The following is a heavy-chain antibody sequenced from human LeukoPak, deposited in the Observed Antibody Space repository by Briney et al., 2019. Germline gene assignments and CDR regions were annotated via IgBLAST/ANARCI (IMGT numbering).Heavy chain of an antibody. D-gene: IGHD6-19*01. CDR1: GFTFSSYS. V-gene: IGHV3-21*01. Sequence: GGSLRLSCAASGFTFSSYSMNWVRQAPGKGLEWVSSISSSSSYIYYADSVKGRFTISRDNAKNSLYLQMNSLRAEDTAVYYCARRSSGWYHKYDYWGQGTLVTVSS. CDR3: ARRSSGWYHKYDY. CDR2: ISSSSSYI. J-gene: IGHJ4*02.